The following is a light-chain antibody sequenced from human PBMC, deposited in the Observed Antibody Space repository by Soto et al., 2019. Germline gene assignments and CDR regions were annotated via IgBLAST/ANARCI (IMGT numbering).Light chain of an antibody. V-gene: IGKV1-8*01. J-gene: IGKJ1*01. CDR1: QGISSY. CDR2: AAS. Sequence: AIRMTQSPSSFSASTGDRVTITCRASQGISSYLAWYQQKPGKAPKLLIYAASTLQSGVPSRLSGSGSGTDFTLTISCLQSEDFATYYCQQYYSYPLRFGQGTKVEIK. CDR3: QQYYSYPLR.